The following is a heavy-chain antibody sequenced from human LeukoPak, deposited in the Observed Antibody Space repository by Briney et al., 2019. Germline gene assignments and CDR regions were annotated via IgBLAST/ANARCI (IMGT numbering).Heavy chain of an antibody. CDR3: AGEELGAPPIHY. J-gene: IGHJ4*02. CDR1: GFTLSSHW. Sequence: GGSLRLFRDLCGFTLSSHWMRWVRHPPGGGLVWIANIRGDGGLFGYADSVKGRFTISRDNAKNTLYLHMNGLRAEDTAVYYCAGEELGAPPIHYWGQATLVTVSS. CDR2: IRGDGGLF. D-gene: IGHD1-14*01. V-gene: IGHV3-74*01.